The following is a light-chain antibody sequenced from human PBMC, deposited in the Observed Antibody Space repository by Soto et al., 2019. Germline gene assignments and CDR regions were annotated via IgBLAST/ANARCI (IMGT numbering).Light chain of an antibody. CDR2: DAS. J-gene: IGKJ4*01. CDR3: QQRSDWPPLT. V-gene: IGKV3-11*01. CDR1: HSISSY. Sequence: EIVLTQSPDTLSLSPGERATLSCRASHSISSYFAWYQQKPGQAPRLLIYDASNRATGIPARFSGSGSGTAFSLTISSREPADFAVYYCQQRSDWPPLTFGGGTKVEIK.